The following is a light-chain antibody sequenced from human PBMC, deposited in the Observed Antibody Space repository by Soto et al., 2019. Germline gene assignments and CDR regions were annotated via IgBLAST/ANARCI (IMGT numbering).Light chain of an antibody. CDR2: DAY. CDR3: QQTYRPPPIT. J-gene: IGKJ5*01. Sequence: ILLTQAPATISLSPRAIPTPSGGASPSVSSYLAWYQQKPGQAPTLLLYDAYNRDTGIPATFSGSGSGTDSTLTISSLEPEDFAVYYCQQTYRPPPITFGQGTRLEIK. CDR1: PSVSSY. V-gene: IGKV3-11*01.